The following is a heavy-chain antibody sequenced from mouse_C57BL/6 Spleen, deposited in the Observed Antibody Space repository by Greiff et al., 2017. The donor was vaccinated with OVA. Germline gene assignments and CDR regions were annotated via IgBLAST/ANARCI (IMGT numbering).Heavy chain of an antibody. D-gene: IGHD2-1*01. V-gene: IGHV5-17*01. J-gene: IGHJ4*01. CDR1: GFTFSDYG. CDR3: ARRGEIYYGNYNYAMDY. CDR2: ISSGSSTI. Sequence: EVQLKESGGGLVKPGGSLKLSCAASGFTFSDYGMHWVRQAPEKGLEWVAYISSGSSTIYYADTVKGRFTISRDNAKNTLFLQMTSLRSEDTAMYYCARRGEIYYGNYNYAMDYWGQGTSVTVSS.